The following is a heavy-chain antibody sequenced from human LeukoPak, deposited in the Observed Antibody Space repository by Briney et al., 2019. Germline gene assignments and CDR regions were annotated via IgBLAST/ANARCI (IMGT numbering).Heavy chain of an antibody. D-gene: IGHD2-2*01. J-gene: IGHJ4*02. Sequence: SETLFLTCAVYGGSFSGYYWSWIRQPPGKGLEWIGEINHSGSTNYNPSLKSRVTISVDTSKNQFSLKLSSVTAADTAVYYCAREGNPKGLVPAAIDFRLDYWGQGTLVTVSS. CDR2: INHSGST. CDR3: AREGNPKGLVPAAIDFRLDY. CDR1: GGSFSGYY. V-gene: IGHV4-34*01.